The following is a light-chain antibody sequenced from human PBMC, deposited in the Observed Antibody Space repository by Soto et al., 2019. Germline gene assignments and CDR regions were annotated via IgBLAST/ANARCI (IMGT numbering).Light chain of an antibody. CDR3: SSYTSSTTSS. CDR1: SSDVGRYNY. J-gene: IGLJ1*01. Sequence: QSALTQPASVSGSPGQSITISCTGTSSDVGRYNYVSWYQQHPGKAPKLMIYDVSNRPSGVSNRFSGSKSGNTASLTISGLQAEDEADYYCSSYTSSTTSSFGTGTKVTVL. CDR2: DVS. V-gene: IGLV2-14*03.